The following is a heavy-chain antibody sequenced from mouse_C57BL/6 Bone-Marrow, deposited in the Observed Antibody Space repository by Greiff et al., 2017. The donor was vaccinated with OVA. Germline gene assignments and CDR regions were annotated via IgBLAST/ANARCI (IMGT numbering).Heavy chain of an antibody. Sequence: EVHLVESGPGLVKPSQSLSLTCSVTGYSITSGYYWNWIRQFPGNKLEWMGYIRYAGSNNYNPYFKNRISITRDTSKNHVFLKLNSVTTEDTATDYCAKRADTTVGMDYWGQGTSVTVSS. V-gene: IGHV3-6*01. J-gene: IGHJ4*01. D-gene: IGHD1-1*01. CDR2: IRYAGSN. CDR1: GYSITSGYY. CDR3: AKRADTTVGMDY.